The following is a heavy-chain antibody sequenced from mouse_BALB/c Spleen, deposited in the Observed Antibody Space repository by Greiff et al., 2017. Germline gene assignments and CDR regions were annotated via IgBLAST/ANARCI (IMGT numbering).Heavy chain of an antibody. CDR3: ARDPTARAPYYYAMDY. V-gene: IGHV2-9*02. CDR2: IWAGGST. Sequence: VKLMESGPGLVAPSQSLSITCTVSGFSLTSYGVHWVRPPPGKGLEWLGVIWAGGSTNYNSALMSRLSISKDNSKSQVFLKMNSLQTDDTAMYYCARDPTARAPYYYAMDYWGQGTSVTVSS. J-gene: IGHJ4*01. D-gene: IGHD3-2*01. CDR1: GFSLTSYG.